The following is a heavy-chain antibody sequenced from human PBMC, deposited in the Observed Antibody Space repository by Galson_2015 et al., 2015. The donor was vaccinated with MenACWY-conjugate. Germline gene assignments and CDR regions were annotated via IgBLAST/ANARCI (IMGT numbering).Heavy chain of an antibody. V-gene: IGHV3-66*02. CDR1: GFTVSSNY. CDR3: ARDRDGGSYEGFDY. J-gene: IGHJ4*02. D-gene: IGHD1-26*01. Sequence: SLRLSCAASGFTVSSNYMSWVRQAPGKGLEWVSVIYSGGSTYYADSVKGRFTISRDNSKNTLYLQMNSLRAEDTAVYYCARDRDGGSYEGFDYWGQGTLVTVSS. CDR2: IYSGGST.